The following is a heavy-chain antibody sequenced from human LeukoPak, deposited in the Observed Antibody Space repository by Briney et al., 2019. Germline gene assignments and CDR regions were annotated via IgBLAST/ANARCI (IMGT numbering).Heavy chain of an antibody. CDR1: GFTFSSYW. V-gene: IGHV3-74*01. J-gene: IGHJ6*02. Sequence: GSLRPSCAGSGFTFSSYWMHWVRQVPGKGLVWVSRINTDGSSTSYADSVKGRFTISRDNAMNTLYLQMSSLRAEDTAVYYCTRDSFSSRGGVYYYFGMDVWGQGTTVTVSS. D-gene: IGHD6-13*01. CDR3: TRDSFSSRGGVYYYFGMDV. CDR2: INTDGSST.